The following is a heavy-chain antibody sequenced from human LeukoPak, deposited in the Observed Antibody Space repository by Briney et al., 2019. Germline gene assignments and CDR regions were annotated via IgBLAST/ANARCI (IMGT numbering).Heavy chain of an antibody. CDR1: DYTFTSYG. Sequence: ASVKVSCKASDYTFTSYGISWVRQAPGQGLEWMGWINAYNGNTNYAQKLQGRVTMTTDTSTSTAYMELRSLRSDDTAVYYCARQWAAAGRNAFDIWGQGTMVTVSS. CDR2: INAYNGNT. CDR3: ARQWAAAGRNAFDI. V-gene: IGHV1-18*01. J-gene: IGHJ3*02. D-gene: IGHD6-13*01.